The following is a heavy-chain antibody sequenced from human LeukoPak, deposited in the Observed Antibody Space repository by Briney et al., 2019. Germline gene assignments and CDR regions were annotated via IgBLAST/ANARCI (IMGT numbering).Heavy chain of an antibody. CDR1: DGSINSYY. CDR3: ASFRPAERWLQPGTDY. Sequence: SETLSLTCTVSDGSINSYYWSWIRQPPGKGLEWIGYIYYSGSTNYNPSLKSRVTISVDTSKNQFSLKLSSVTAADTAVYYCASFRPAERWLQPGTDYWGQGTLVTVSS. D-gene: IGHD5-24*01. J-gene: IGHJ4*02. CDR2: IYYSGST. V-gene: IGHV4-59*01.